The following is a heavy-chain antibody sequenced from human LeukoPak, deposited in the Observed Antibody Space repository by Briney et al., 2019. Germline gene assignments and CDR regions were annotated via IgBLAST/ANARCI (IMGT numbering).Heavy chain of an antibody. CDR3: AKDLFRGYSGYARDFDY. J-gene: IGHJ4*02. Sequence: GGSLRLSCAASGFTVSSYAMSWVRQAPGKGLEWVSAISGSGGSTYYADSVKGRFTISRDNSKNTLYLQMNSLRAEDTAVYYCAKDLFRGYSGYARDFDYWGQGTLVTVSS. CDR1: GFTVSSYA. CDR2: ISGSGGST. V-gene: IGHV3-23*01. D-gene: IGHD5-12*01.